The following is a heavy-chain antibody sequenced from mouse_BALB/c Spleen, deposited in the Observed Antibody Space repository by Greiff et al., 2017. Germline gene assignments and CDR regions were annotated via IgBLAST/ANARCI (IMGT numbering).Heavy chain of an antibody. D-gene: IGHD2-14*01. V-gene: IGHV3-2*02. J-gene: IGHJ4*01. CDR1: GYSITSDYA. CDR3: ARSAYKVPYAMDY. CDR2: ISYSGST. Sequence: EVKLVESGPGLVKPSQSLSLTCTVTGYSITSDYAWNWIRQFPGNKLEWMGYISYSGSTSYNPSLKSRISITRDTSKNQFFLQLNSVTTEDTATYYCARSAYKVPYAMDYWGQGTSVTVSS.